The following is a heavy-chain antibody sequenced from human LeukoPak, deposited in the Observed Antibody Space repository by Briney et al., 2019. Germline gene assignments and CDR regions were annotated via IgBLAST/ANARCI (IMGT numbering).Heavy chain of an antibody. CDR3: ARHRAVLRFLEWSKEYYFGY. CDR2: IHYSGST. Sequence: PSETLSLTCTVSGGSISSYYWSWIRQPPGKGLEWIGYIHYSGSTNYNPSLKSRVTISVDTSKNQFSLKLSSATAADTAVYYCARHRAVLRFLEWSKEYYFGYWGQGTLVTVSS. CDR1: GGSISSYY. D-gene: IGHD3-3*01. V-gene: IGHV4-59*08. J-gene: IGHJ4*02.